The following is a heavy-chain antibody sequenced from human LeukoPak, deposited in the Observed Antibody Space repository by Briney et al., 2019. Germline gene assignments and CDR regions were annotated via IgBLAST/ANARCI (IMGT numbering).Heavy chain of an antibody. CDR3: ARVTTVVTGVDY. CDR2: IYYSGST. V-gene: IGHV4-31*03. Sequence: SETLSLTCTVSGGSISSGGYYWSWIRQHPGKGLEWIGYIYYSGSTYYNPSLKSRVTISVDTSKNQFSLKLSSVTAADTAVYYCARVTTVVTGVDYWGQGTLVTVSS. J-gene: IGHJ4*02. D-gene: IGHD4-23*01. CDR1: GGSISSGGYY.